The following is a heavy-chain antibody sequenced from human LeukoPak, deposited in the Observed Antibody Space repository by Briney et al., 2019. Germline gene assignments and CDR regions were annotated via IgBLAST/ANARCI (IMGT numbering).Heavy chain of an antibody. D-gene: IGHD6-6*01. CDR3: ARPSISYSSSAPFDY. CDR2: INAGNGNT. Sequence: ASVKVSCKASGYTFTSYAMHWVRQAPGQRLEWMGWINAGNGNTKYSQKFQGRVTMTRDTSTSTAYMELRSLRSDDTAVYYCARPSISYSSSAPFDYWGQGTLVTVSS. CDR1: GYTFTSYA. V-gene: IGHV1-3*01. J-gene: IGHJ4*02.